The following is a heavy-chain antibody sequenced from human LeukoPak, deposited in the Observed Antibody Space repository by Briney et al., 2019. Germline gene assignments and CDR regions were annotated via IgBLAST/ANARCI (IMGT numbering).Heavy chain of an antibody. J-gene: IGHJ4*02. Sequence: PGGSLRLSCAASGFTFHDYAMRWVRQSPGRGLEWVSGIGWNSGSIGYADSVKGRFTISRDNGKNSLYLQMNSLRAEYTALYYCAKARACWYESGSVDYWGQGTLVIVSS. CDR1: GFTFHDYA. V-gene: IGHV3-9*01. CDR2: IGWNSGSI. D-gene: IGHD6-13*01. CDR3: AKARACWYESGSVDY.